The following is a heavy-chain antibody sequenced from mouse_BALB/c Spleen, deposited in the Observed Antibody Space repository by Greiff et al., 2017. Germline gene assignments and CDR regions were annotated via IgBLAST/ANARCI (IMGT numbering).Heavy chain of an antibody. CDR3: ARWGDYDAMDY. D-gene: IGHD2-13*01. Sequence: EVKLQESGGGLVQPGGSRKLSCAASGFTFSSFGMHWVRQAPEKGLEWVAYISSGSSTIYYADTVKGRFTISRDNPKNTLFLQMTSLRSEDTAMYYCARWGDYDAMDYWGQGTSVTVSS. J-gene: IGHJ4*01. V-gene: IGHV5-17*02. CDR2: ISSGSSTI. CDR1: GFTFSSFG.